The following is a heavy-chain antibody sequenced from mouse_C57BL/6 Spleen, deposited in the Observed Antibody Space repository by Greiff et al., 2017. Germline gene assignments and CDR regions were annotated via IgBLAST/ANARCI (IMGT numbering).Heavy chain of an antibody. D-gene: IGHD2-1*01. CDR3: ASGRGGNYPEYAMDY. CDR2: INPSNGGT. CDR1: GYTFTSYW. J-gene: IGHJ4*01. V-gene: IGHV1-53*01. Sequence: QVQLQQPGTELVKPGASVKLSCKASGYTFTSYWMHWVKQRPGQGLEWIGIINPSNGGTNYNEEFKSKTTLTVDKSSSTAYILLSSLTSEDSAVYYCASGRGGNYPEYAMDYWGQGTSVTVSS.